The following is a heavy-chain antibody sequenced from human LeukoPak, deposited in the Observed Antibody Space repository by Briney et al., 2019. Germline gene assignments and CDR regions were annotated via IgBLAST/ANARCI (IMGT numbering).Heavy chain of an antibody. V-gene: IGHV3-11*05. CDR2: ISSSSSYT. CDR3: ARVGVAVAGFGY. CDR1: GFTFSDYY. Sequence: PGGSLRLSCAASGFTFSDYYMSWIRQAPGKGLEWVSYISSSSSYTNYADSVKGRFTISRDNAKNSLYLQMNSLRAEDTAVYYCARVGVAVAGFGYWGQGTLVTVSS. J-gene: IGHJ4*02. D-gene: IGHD6-19*01.